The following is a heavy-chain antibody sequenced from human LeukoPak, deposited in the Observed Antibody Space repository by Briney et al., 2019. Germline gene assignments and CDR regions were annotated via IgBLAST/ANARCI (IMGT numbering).Heavy chain of an antibody. CDR3: ARKYDWNRYPFDY. V-gene: IGHV3-53*01. CDR2: IYSGGST. Sequence: GGSLRLSCAASGFTVSSNYMSWVRQAPGKGLEWVSVIYSGGSTYYADSVKGRFTISRDNSKNTLYLQMNSLRAEDTAVYYCARKYDWNRYPFDYWGQGTLVTVSS. D-gene: IGHD1-20*01. CDR1: GFTVSSNY. J-gene: IGHJ4*02.